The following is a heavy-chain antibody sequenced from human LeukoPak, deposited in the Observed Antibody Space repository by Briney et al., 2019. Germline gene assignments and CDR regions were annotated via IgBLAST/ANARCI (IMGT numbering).Heavy chain of an antibody. CDR2: IYYSGST. CDR3: AKDEYCSGGNCYFSDFYYYYGMDV. J-gene: IGHJ6*02. Sequence: IPSETLSLTCTVSGGSISSSYSYWGWIRQPPGKGLEWIGNIYYSGSTYYSPSLKSRVTISVDKSKNQFSLKLSSVTAADTAVYYCAKDEYCSGGNCYFSDFYYYYGMDVWGQGTTVTVSS. D-gene: IGHD2-15*01. V-gene: IGHV4-39*07. CDR1: GGSISSSYSY.